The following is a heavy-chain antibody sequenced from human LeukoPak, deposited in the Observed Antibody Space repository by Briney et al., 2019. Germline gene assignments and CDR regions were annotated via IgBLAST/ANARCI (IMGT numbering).Heavy chain of an antibody. CDR3: ARNDFDYYDSSGYYGGSAFDI. CDR2: IYHSGST. D-gene: IGHD3-22*01. V-gene: IGHV4-4*02. Sequence: SETLSLTCAVSGGSISSSNWWSWVRQPPGKGLEWIGEIYHSGSTNYNPSLKSRVTISVDTSKNQFSLKLSSVTAADTAVYYCARNDFDYYDSSGYYGGSAFDIWGQGTMVTVSS. J-gene: IGHJ3*02. CDR1: GGSISSSNW.